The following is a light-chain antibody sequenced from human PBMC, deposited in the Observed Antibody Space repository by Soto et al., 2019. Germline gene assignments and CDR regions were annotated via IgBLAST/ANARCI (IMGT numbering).Light chain of an antibody. V-gene: IGLV1-47*02. Sequence: QSVLTQPPSASGTPGQRVTISCSGTNSNIGSNFVYWYQHLPGTTPKLLVFSYNQRPSGVPDRFSGSKSGSSASLAISGLXXXXXXXXXCXXWDDSLSGWVFGGGTKLTVL. CDR2: SYN. J-gene: IGLJ3*02. CDR3: XXWDDSLSGWV. CDR1: NSNIGSNF.